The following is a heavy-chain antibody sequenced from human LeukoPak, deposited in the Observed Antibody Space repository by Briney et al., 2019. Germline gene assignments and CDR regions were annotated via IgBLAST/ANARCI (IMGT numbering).Heavy chain of an antibody. D-gene: IGHD4-17*01. Sequence: GGSLRLSCAASGSTFSTYAMTWVRQAPGKGLEWVSVVNGGGGTTYYADSVKGRFAISRDNSKNTLYLQMNSLRAEDTAVYYCAKRATTVTTWGFDYWGLGTLVTVSS. J-gene: IGHJ4*02. CDR1: GSTFSTYA. V-gene: IGHV3-23*01. CDR2: VNGGGGTT. CDR3: AKRATTVTTWGFDY.